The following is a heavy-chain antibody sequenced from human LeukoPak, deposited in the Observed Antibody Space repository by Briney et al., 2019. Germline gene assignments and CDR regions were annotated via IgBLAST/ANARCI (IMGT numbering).Heavy chain of an antibody. CDR1: GYSLTELS. Sequence: ASVKVSCKVSGYSLTELSMHWVRQTPGKGLEWMGGFDPEAGETIYAQKFQGRVTMTEDTSTDTAYMELSSLRSEDTAVFYCATWAGAVIVDKNGGVYWGQGTLVTVSS. V-gene: IGHV1-24*01. CDR3: ATWAGAVIVDKNGGVY. CDR2: FDPEAGET. D-gene: IGHD3-22*01. J-gene: IGHJ4*02.